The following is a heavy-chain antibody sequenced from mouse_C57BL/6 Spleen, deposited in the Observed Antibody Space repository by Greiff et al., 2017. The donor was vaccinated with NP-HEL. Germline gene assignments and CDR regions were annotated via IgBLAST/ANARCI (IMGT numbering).Heavy chain of an antibody. CDR3: ARHEEDKGYDVYLDY. CDR1: GYTFTEYT. J-gene: IGHJ2*01. CDR2: FYPGSGSI. D-gene: IGHD2-3*01. V-gene: IGHV1-62-2*01. Sequence: VKLQESGAELVKPGASVKLSCKASGYTFTEYTIHWVKQRSGQGLEWIGWFYPGSGSIKYNEKFKDKATLTADKSSSTAYMELSSLTSEDSAVYVCARHEEDKGYDVYLDYWGKGTTLTVSS.